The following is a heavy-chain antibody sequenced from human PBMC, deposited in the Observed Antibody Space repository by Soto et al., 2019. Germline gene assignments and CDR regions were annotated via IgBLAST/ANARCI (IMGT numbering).Heavy chain of an antibody. J-gene: IGHJ6*02. Sequence: QVQLVQSGAEVKKPGSSVKVSCKASGGTFSSDPISWVRQAPGQGLEWTGRIIPIRGIANYAQKFQGRVTITADKSTRTAYMELSSLTSEDTAVYYCARGVATIGAYYYYGMDAWGQGTTVTVSS. V-gene: IGHV1-69*02. D-gene: IGHD5-12*01. CDR1: GGTFSSDP. CDR2: IIPIRGIA. CDR3: ARGVATIGAYYYYGMDA.